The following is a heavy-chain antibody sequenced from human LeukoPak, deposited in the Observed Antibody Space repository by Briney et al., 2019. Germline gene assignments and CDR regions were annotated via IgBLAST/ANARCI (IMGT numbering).Heavy chain of an antibody. V-gene: IGHV4-30-2*01. CDR3: ARSVSSWSLGGWFDP. CDR1: GGSISSGGYY. J-gene: IGHJ5*02. D-gene: IGHD6-13*01. CDR2: IYHSGST. Sequence: NPSETLSLTCTVSGGSISSGGYYWSWIRQPPGKGLEWIGYIYHSGSTYYNPSLKSRVTISVDTSKNQFSLKLSSVTAADTAVYYCARSVSSWSLGGWFDPWGQGTLVTVSS.